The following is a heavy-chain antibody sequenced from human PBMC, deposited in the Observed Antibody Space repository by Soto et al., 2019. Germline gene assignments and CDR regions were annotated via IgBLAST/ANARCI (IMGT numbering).Heavy chain of an antibody. CDR2: IKSDESTT. J-gene: IGHJ4*02. CDR1: GFIFTDYW. CDR3: ARGVRNYYYFDY. V-gene: IGHV3-74*01. Sequence: EVQLVESGGGLVQPGGSLRLSCAASGFIFTDYWIHWVRQAPGKGLVWVSRIKSDESTTNYADSVWGRLTISRDNAKNTVYLQINSLRAEETAVYYCARGVRNYYYFDYWGQGTLVTVSS. D-gene: IGHD3-10*01.